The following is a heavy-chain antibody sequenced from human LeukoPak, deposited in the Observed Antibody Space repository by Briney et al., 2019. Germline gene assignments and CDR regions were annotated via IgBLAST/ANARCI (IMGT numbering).Heavy chain of an antibody. CDR1: GYTFTSYY. D-gene: IGHD5-24*01. Sequence: ASVKVSCKASGYTFTSYYMHWVRQAPGQGLEWMGIINPSGGSTSYAQKFQGRVTMARDTSTSTVYMELSSLRSEDTAVYYCARSREMATIFDYWGQGTLVTVSS. J-gene: IGHJ4*02. CDR2: INPSGGST. V-gene: IGHV1-46*01. CDR3: ARSREMATIFDY.